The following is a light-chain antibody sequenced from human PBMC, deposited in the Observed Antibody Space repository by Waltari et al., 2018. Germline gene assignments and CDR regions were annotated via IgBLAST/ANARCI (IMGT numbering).Light chain of an antibody. V-gene: IGLV2-8*01. J-gene: IGLJ2*01. CDR3: SSFAGSNAVL. CDR1: SDDVGGYNS. Sequence: QSALTQHPSASGSPGQSVTISCTGTSDDVGGYNSLSWYQQHPGKAPKFLIYQVSNRPSGVPDRFSGSKSGNTASLTVSGLQAGDEADYYCSSFAGSNAVLFGGGTKLTVL. CDR2: QVS.